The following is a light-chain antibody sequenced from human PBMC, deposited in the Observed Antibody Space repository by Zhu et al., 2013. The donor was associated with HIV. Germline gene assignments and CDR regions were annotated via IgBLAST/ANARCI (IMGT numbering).Light chain of an antibody. J-gene: IGLJ3*02. CDR1: NIGAGYD. CDR3: QSYDSTLSGWV. Sequence: QSVLTQPPSVSGAPGQRVTISNIGAGYDVHWYQQLPGTAPKLLISGNTYRPSGVPDRFSGSKSGTSASLAITGLQAEDEADYYCQSYDSTLSGWVFGGGTKLTVL. CDR2: GNT. V-gene: IGLV1-40*01.